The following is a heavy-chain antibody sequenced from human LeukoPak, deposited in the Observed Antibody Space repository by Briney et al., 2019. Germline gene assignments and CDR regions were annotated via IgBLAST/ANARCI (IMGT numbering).Heavy chain of an antibody. Sequence: GGSLRLSCAASGFTFSSYAMSWVRQAPGKGLEWVSGISGSGGSTYYAVSVKGRFTISRDNSKNSLFLQMNSLRAEDTAVYYCGITRGVWGQGTTVSVSS. CDR2: ISGSGGST. V-gene: IGHV3-23*01. D-gene: IGHD3-10*01. CDR3: GITRGV. CDR1: GFTFSSYA. J-gene: IGHJ6*02.